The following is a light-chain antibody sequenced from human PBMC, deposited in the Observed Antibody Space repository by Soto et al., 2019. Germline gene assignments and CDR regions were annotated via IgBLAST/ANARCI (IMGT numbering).Light chain of an antibody. CDR3: QVWDSSGDHFFV. CDR2: DDS. J-gene: IGLJ1*01. CDR1: NIGSKS. V-gene: IGLV3-21*02. Sequence: SYELTQPPSVSVAPGQTAKITCGGNNIGSKSVHWFQQKPGQAPVLVVYDDSDRPSGIPERFSGSNSVNTATLTISRVEAGDEADYSCQVWDSSGDHFFVFGPGTKLTVL.